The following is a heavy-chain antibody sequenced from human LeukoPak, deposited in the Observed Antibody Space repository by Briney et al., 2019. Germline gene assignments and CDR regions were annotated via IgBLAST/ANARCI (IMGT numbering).Heavy chain of an antibody. CDR1: GGSISSGGYS. D-gene: IGHD5-12*01. J-gene: IGHJ4*02. CDR2: IYHSGST. CDR3: ARRRGRGYDLPSKYYFDY. V-gene: IGHV4-30-2*01. Sequence: SETLSLTCAVSGGSISSGGYSWSWTRQPPGKGLEWIGYIYHSGSTYYNPSLKSRVTISVDTSRNQFSLKLSSVTAADTAVYYCARRRGRGYDLPSKYYFDYWGQGTLVTVSS.